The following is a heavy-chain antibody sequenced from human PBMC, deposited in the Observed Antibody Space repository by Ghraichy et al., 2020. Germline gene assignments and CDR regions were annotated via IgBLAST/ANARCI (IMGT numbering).Heavy chain of an antibody. J-gene: IGHJ6*02. CDR3: ARHGSERDYDSHLVRYRHYYYYGMDV. CDR1: GGSISSSSYY. D-gene: IGHD3-10*01. V-gene: IGHV4-39*07. CDR2: IYYSGST. Sequence: SETLSLTCTVSGGSISSSSYYWGWIRQPPGKGLEWIGSIYYSGSTYYNPSLKSRVTISVDTSKNQFSLKLSSVTAADTAVYYCARHGSERDYDSHLVRYRHYYYYGMDVWGQGTTVTVSS.